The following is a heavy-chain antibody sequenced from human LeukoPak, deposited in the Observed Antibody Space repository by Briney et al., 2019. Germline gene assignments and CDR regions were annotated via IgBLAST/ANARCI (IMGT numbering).Heavy chain of an antibody. Sequence: GESLRLSCAASGLTSGLAFSDYYMSWIRQAPGKGLEWVSYIRRTGGPIEYADSVKGRFTISRDNAKSSLYLQMNSLRAEDTAVYYCASHYYSSGKGALDIWGQGTIVIVSS. V-gene: IGHV3-11*01. CDR1: GLTSGLAFSDYY. CDR3: ASHYYSSGKGALDI. D-gene: IGHD3-10*01. J-gene: IGHJ3*02. CDR2: IRRTGGPI.